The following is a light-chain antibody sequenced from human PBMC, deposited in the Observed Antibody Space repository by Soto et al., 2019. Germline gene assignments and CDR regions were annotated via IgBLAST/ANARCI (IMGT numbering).Light chain of an antibody. V-gene: IGKV1-5*03. CDR1: QSISSW. CDR2: KAS. Sequence: DIQMTQSPSTLSASAGDRVTITCRASQSISSWLAWYQQKPGKAPKLLIYKASSLESGVPSRFSGSGSGTEFTLTISNLQPADFATYYCQQYDNYWTFGQGTKVAIK. J-gene: IGKJ1*01. CDR3: QQYDNYWT.